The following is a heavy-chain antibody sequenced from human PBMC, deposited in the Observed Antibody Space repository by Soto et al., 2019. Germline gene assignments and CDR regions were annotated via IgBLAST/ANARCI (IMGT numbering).Heavy chain of an antibody. D-gene: IGHD2-8*01. V-gene: IGHV3-23*01. Sequence: GGSLRLSCAASGFTFSAYGMTWVRQAPGKGLEWVSVISGSGTNTYYAGSVKGRVTISRDNSNNTLWLQMDRLRAEDTAIYYCAKGGTNDYSPLDFCGQGTPVTVSS. CDR1: GFTFSAYG. CDR2: ISGSGTNT. CDR3: AKGGTNDYSPLDF. J-gene: IGHJ4*02.